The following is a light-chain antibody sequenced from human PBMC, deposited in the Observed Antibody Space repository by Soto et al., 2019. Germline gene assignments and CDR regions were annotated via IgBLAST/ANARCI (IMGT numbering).Light chain of an antibody. CDR3: SSFTTSATWV. CDR1: SSDVGNYNY. Sequence: QSVLTQPASVSESPGQSITISCTGTSSDVGNYNYVSWYQQHPGKAPKLMIYHVTRRPSGVSDRFSGSKSGNTASLTISGLQTDDEADYYCSSFTTSATWVFGGGTKVTVL. CDR2: HVT. V-gene: IGLV2-14*03. J-gene: IGLJ3*02.